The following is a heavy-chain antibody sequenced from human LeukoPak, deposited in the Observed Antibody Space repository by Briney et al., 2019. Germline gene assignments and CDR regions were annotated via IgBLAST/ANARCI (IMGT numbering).Heavy chain of an antibody. CDR3: ARGGGYYDSSGYHDAFDI. CDR1: GFXFDDYG. CDR2: INWNGGRT. J-gene: IGHJ3*02. V-gene: IGHV3-20*04. Sequence: PGGSLRLSCAASGFXFDDYGMSWVRQAPGKGLEWVSGINWNGGRTGYADSVKGRFTISRDNAKNSLYLQMNSLRAEDTALYYCARGGGYYDSSGYHDAFDIWGQGAMVTVSS. D-gene: IGHD3-22*01.